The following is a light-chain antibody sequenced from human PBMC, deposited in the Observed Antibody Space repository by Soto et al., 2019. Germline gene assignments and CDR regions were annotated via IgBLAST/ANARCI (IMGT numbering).Light chain of an antibody. CDR3: QQYGRSPWT. CDR1: QNVRTY. V-gene: IGKV3-11*01. J-gene: IGKJ1*01. Sequence: EIVLTQSPATLSLFPGERATLSCRASQNVRTYLAWYQQKPGQAPRLLISDASKRATGIPARFSGSGSGTDFTLTISSLEAEDSAVYYCQQYGRSPWTFGQGTKVEIK. CDR2: DAS.